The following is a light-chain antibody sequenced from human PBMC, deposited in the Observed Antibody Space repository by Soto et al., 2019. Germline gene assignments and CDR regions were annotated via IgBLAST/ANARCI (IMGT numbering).Light chain of an antibody. Sequence: DIQMTQSPSSLSASVGDRVTITCRASQDIRNYLGWFQQKPGKAPPRLIFAAASLQSGVTSRFSGSGSGTEVSLTISSLQPEDFATYYCLQHKSYSFTFGPGTKVDIK. V-gene: IGKV1-17*01. J-gene: IGKJ3*01. CDR1: QDIRNY. CDR2: AAA. CDR3: LQHKSYSFT.